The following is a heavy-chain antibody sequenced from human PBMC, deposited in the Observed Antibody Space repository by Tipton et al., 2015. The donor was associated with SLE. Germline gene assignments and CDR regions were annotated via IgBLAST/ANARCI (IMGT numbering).Heavy chain of an antibody. CDR2: INTNTGNP. Sequence: QSGAEVKKPGASVKVSCKASGYTFTSYAMNWVRQAPGQGLEWMGWINTNTGNPTYAQGFTGRFVFSLDTSVSTAYLQISSLKAEDTAVYYCARDRGRVVVVAATYFDYWGQGTLVTVSS. CDR3: ARDRGRVVVVAATYFDY. J-gene: IGHJ4*02. CDR1: GYTFTSYA. V-gene: IGHV7-4-1*02. D-gene: IGHD2-15*01.